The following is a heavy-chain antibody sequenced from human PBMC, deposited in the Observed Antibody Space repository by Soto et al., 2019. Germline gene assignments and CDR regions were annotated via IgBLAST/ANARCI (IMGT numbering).Heavy chain of an antibody. CDR3: ATGGETTYYYYYGMDV. Sequence: EVQLVESGGGLIQPGGSMRLSCAASGFTVSSNYMSWVRQAPGKGLEWVSVIYSGGSTYYADSVKGRFTISRDNSKNTLYLQMNSLRAEDTAVYYCATGGETTYYYYYGMDVWGQGTTVTVSS. CDR1: GFTVSSNY. D-gene: IGHD4-17*01. V-gene: IGHV3-53*01. J-gene: IGHJ6*02. CDR2: IYSGGST.